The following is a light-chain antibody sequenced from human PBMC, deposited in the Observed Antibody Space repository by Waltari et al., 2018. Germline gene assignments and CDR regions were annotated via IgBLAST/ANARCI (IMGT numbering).Light chain of an antibody. CDR2: RND. CDR3: ASWDDSLNGRWK. Sequence: QSVLTQPPSASGAPGQRVTISCSGSSSNIGGNIVNWYQRVPGTTPNLLIDRNDRRPAGGHDRFAGSKSGTSASLAISGLRSDDEADYFCASWDDSLNGRWKFGGGTKVTVI. CDR1: SSNIGGNI. J-gene: IGLJ2*01. V-gene: IGLV1-44*01.